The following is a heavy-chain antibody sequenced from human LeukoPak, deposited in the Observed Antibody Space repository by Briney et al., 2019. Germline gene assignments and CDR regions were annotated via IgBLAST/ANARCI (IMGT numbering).Heavy chain of an antibody. Sequence: GRSLRLSCAASGFTFSTYTMHWVRQAPGMGLEWVALISYDGSNKYYADSVKGRFTISRDNSKNTLYLQMNSLRAEDTAVYYCARDLVSVNDYGDFYRQYYFDYWGQGTLVTVSS. CDR2: ISYDGSNK. J-gene: IGHJ4*02. D-gene: IGHD4-17*01. V-gene: IGHV3-30-3*01. CDR1: GFTFSTYT. CDR3: ARDLVSVNDYGDFYRQYYFDY.